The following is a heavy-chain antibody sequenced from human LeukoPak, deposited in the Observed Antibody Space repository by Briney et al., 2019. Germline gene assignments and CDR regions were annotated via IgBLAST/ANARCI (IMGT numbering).Heavy chain of an antibody. CDR2: ISGSSSYI. D-gene: IGHD1-26*01. Sequence: GGSLRLSCAASGFTFSTYNMNWVRQAPGKGPEWVSSISGSSSYIYYADSVKGRFSISRDNAKNSLYLQMNSLRAEDTAVYYCARDLLGWELHYFDYWGQGTLVTVSS. V-gene: IGHV3-21*01. CDR3: ARDLLGWELHYFDY. J-gene: IGHJ4*02. CDR1: GFTFSTYN.